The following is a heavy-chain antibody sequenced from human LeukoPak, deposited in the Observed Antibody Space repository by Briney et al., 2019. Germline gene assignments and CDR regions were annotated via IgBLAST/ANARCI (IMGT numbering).Heavy chain of an antibody. J-gene: IGHJ4*02. CDR2: INPNSGGT. Sequence: GASVKVSCKASGYTFTSYGISWVRQAPGQGLEWMGWINPNSGGTNYAQKFQGRVTLTRDTSISTAYMYLSRLRSDDTAVYYCAITLGPTTSDYWGQGTLVTVSS. D-gene: IGHD1-26*01. CDR1: GYTFTSYG. CDR3: AITLGPTTSDY. V-gene: IGHV1-2*02.